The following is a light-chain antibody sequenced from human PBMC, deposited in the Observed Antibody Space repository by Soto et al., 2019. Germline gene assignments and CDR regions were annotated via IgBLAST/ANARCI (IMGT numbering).Light chain of an antibody. J-gene: IGLJ2*01. Sequence: QSALTQPPSASGSPGQSVTISCTGASSDVGAYAYVSWYQQHPGKAPKLMIYEVSKRPSGVPDRFSGSKSGNMASLTVSGLQAEDEAEYYCSSYAGSNNVVFGGGTQLTVL. CDR1: SSDVGAYAY. CDR3: SSYAGSNNVV. CDR2: EVS. V-gene: IGLV2-8*01.